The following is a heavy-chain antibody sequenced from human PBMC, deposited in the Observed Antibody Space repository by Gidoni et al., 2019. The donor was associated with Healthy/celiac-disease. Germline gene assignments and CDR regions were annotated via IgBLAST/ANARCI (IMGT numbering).Heavy chain of an antibody. V-gene: IGHV4-39*07. Sequence: QLQLQESGPGLVKPSETLSLTCTVSGGSISSSSYYWGWIRQPPGKGLEWIGSIYYSGSTYYNPSLKSRVTISVDTSKNQFSLKLSSVTAADTAVYYCARGLIVVVVAATDDAFDIWGQGTMVTVSS. CDR1: GGSISSSSYY. J-gene: IGHJ3*02. CDR2: IYYSGST. D-gene: IGHD2-15*01. CDR3: ARGLIVVVVAATDDAFDI.